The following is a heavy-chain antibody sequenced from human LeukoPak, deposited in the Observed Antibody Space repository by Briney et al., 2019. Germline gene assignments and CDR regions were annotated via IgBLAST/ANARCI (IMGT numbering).Heavy chain of an antibody. V-gene: IGHV3-23*01. CDR2: ITGVSGTT. J-gene: IGHJ6*02. D-gene: IGHD3-22*01. Sequence: GGSLRLSCAASGFTFSNYAMNWVRQAPGKGLEWVATITGVSGTTYYTDSVKGRFTISRDNPGNTLFLRMNSVRAADAAVYFCAKGREIVVDRTHPRFAMHVWGQGTTVTVSS. CDR3: AKGREIVVDRTHPRFAMHV. CDR1: GFTFSNYA.